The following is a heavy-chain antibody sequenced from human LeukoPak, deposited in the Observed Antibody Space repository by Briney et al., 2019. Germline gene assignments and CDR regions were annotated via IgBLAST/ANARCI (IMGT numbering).Heavy chain of an antibody. J-gene: IGHJ6*02. Sequence: GGSLRLSCAASGFTFSDSWMSWVRQAPGKGLEWVANMNQDGSEKDYVDSVKGRFTISRDNARKSLYLQMSGLRAEDTAVYYCATYTHWVAGDVWGQGTTGTVSS. D-gene: IGHD3-16*01. CDR2: MNQDGSEK. CDR3: ATYTHWVAGDV. V-gene: IGHV3-7*01. CDR1: GFTFSDSW.